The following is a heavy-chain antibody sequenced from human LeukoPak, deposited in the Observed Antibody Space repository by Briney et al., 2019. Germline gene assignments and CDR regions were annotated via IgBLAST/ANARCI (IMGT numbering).Heavy chain of an antibody. J-gene: IGHJ6*02. Sequence: PGRSLRLSCAASGFTFSSYGMHWVRQAPGKGLEWVAVISYDGSNKYYADSVKGRFTISRDNSKNTLYLQMNSLRAEDTAVYYCAKSSGPGGYYYYGMDVWGQGTTVTVSS. V-gene: IGHV3-30*18. CDR1: GFTFSSYG. D-gene: IGHD3-22*01. CDR2: ISYDGSNK. CDR3: AKSSGPGGYYYYGMDV.